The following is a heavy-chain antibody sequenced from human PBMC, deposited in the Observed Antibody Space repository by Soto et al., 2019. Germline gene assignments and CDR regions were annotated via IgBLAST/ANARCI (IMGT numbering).Heavy chain of an antibody. V-gene: IGHV1-69*02. CDR3: ARVKWELLFDY. J-gene: IGHJ4*02. Sequence: ASVKVSCKASGGTFSSYTISCVRQAPGQGLEWMGRIIASHGITKYAQKFQGRVTITRDTSASTAYMELSSLRSEDTAVYYCARVKWELLFDYWGQGTLVTVSS. D-gene: IGHD1-26*01. CDR2: IIASHGIT. CDR1: GGTFSSYT.